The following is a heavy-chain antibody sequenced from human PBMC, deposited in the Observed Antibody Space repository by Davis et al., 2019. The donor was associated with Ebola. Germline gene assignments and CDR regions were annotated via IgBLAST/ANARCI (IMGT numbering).Heavy chain of an antibody. CDR3: ARESPSGGMDV. CDR1: GYTFTSYD. D-gene: IGHD3-10*01. CDR2: MNPNSGNT. V-gene: IGHV1-8*02. Sequence: ASVQVSCKASGYTFTSYDINWVRQATGQGLEWMGWMNPNSGNTGYAQKFQGRVTMTSDTSISTAYMELSRLRSDDTAVYYCARESPSGGMDVWGKGTTVTVSS. J-gene: IGHJ6*04.